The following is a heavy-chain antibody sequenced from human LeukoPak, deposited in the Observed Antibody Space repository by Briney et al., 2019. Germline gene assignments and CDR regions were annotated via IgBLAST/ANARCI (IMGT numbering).Heavy chain of an antibody. CDR3: ARDAKLGIRTYFDY. CDR1: GGSFSGYY. Sequence: SETLALTCAVYGGSFSGYYWSWIRQPPGKGLEWIGEINHSESTNYNPSLKSPVTISVDTSKNQFSLKLSSVTAADTAVYYCARDAKLGIRTYFDYWGQGTLVTVSS. CDR2: INHSEST. V-gene: IGHV4-34*01. J-gene: IGHJ4*02. D-gene: IGHD7-27*01.